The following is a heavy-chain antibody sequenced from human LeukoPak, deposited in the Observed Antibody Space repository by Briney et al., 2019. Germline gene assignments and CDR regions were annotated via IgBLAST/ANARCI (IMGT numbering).Heavy chain of an antibody. Sequence: GGSLRLSCAASGFTFSSYAMSWVRQPPGKGLEWVSAISGSGGSTYYADSVKGRFTISRDNSKNTLYLQMNSLRAEDTAVYYCAKDIVVVPAAIPGDWGQGTLVTVSS. CDR3: AKDIVVVPAAIPGD. CDR2: ISGSGGST. CDR1: GFTFSSYA. D-gene: IGHD2-2*02. V-gene: IGHV3-23*01. J-gene: IGHJ4*02.